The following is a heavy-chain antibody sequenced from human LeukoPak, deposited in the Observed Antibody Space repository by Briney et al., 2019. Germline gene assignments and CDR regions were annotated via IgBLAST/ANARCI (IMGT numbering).Heavy chain of an antibody. CDR1: GFTFSDHY. CDR2: SRNKANSYTT. CDR3: VRGKNSFDY. J-gene: IGHJ4*02. Sequence: GGSLRLSCVASGFTFSDHYLDWVRQAPGKGPEWVSRSRNKANSYTTEYAASVKGRFTVSRNDSKDLLYLRMSSLKIEDTAVYYCVRGKNSFDYWGRGTLVTVSS. V-gene: IGHV3-72*01. D-gene: IGHD2/OR15-2a*01.